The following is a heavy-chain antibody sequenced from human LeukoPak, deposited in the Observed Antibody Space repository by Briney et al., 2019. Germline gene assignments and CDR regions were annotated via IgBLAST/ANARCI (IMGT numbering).Heavy chain of an antibody. V-gene: IGHV4-34*01. Sequence: QPSDTLSLTCAVYGGSFSGYYWSWIRQPPGKGLEWIGEMHPSGSTNYNPSLKNRVTISLDTSKNQFSLNLSSVTAADTAVYYCARGADRAKIAYWGQGTLVLVSS. CDR1: GGSFSGYY. J-gene: IGHJ4*02. CDR3: ARGADRAKIAY. CDR2: MHPSGST.